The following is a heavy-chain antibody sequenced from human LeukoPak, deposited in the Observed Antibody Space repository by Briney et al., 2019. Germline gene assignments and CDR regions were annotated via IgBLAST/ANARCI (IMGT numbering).Heavy chain of an antibody. CDR2: IYTSGST. V-gene: IGHV4-4*07. J-gene: IGHJ6*03. CDR1: GGSISSYY. CDR3: ARDPYSGSYGPYYYYYMDV. D-gene: IGHD1-26*01. Sequence: EASETLSLTCTVSGGSISSYYWSWIRQPAGKGLEWIGRIYTSGSTNYNPSLKSRVTMSVDTSKNQFSLKLSSVTAADTAVYYCARDPYSGSYGPYYYYYMDVWGKGTTVTISS.